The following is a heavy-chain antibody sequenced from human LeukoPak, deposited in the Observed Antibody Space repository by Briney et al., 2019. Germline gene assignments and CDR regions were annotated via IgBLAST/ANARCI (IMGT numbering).Heavy chain of an antibody. Sequence: SETLSLTCTVSGGSISSYYWSWIRQPAGKGLEWTGRIYTSGSTNYNPSLKSRVTMSVDTSKNQFSLKLSSVTAADTAVYYCARGSVTTWWFDPWGQGTLVTVSS. D-gene: IGHD4-11*01. CDR2: IYTSGST. CDR1: GGSISSYY. CDR3: ARGSVTTWWFDP. J-gene: IGHJ5*02. V-gene: IGHV4-4*07.